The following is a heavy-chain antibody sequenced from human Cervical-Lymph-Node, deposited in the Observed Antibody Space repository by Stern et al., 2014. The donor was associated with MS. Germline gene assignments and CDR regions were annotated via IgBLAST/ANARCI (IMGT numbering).Heavy chain of an antibody. D-gene: IGHD5-24*01. Sequence: VQLQESGPGLVKPSETLSLTCTVSGGSLTDYYWSWIRQPPGKGLEWVGCVYHTGSTHYNPSLKSRVTISLDTSKNHFSLSLRSVTAADAAVYYCARGGRMASMFYWGQGTLVTVSS. CDR1: GGSLTDYY. J-gene: IGHJ4*02. V-gene: IGHV4-59*01. CDR2: VYHTGST. CDR3: ARGGRMASMFY.